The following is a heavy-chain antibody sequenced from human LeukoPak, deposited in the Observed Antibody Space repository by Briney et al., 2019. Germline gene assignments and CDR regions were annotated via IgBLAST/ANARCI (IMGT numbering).Heavy chain of an antibody. V-gene: IGHV4-39*07. Sequence: SETLSLTCTVSDGSISSSSYYWGWIRQPPGKGLEWIGSIYYSGSTSYNPSLKSRVTISVYTSKNQFSLKLSSVTAADTAVYYCARDPGERFAIFGVVILRDWFDPWGQGTLVTVSS. CDR3: ARDPGERFAIFGVVILRDWFDP. CDR1: DGSISSSSYY. D-gene: IGHD3-3*01. CDR2: IYYSGST. J-gene: IGHJ5*02.